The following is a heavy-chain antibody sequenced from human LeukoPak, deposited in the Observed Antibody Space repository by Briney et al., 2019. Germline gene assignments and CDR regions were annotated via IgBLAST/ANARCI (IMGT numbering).Heavy chain of an antibody. CDR3: ARASKSIAAAVLFYGMDV. CDR2: INAGNGNT. CDR1: GYTFTSYA. D-gene: IGHD6-13*01. J-gene: IGHJ6*02. Sequence: ASVKVSCKASGYTFTSYAMHWVRQAPGQRLEWMGWINAGNGNTKYSQKFQGRVTITRDTSASTAYMELSSLRSEDTAVYYCARASKSIAAAVLFYGMDVWGQGTTVTVSS. V-gene: IGHV1-3*01.